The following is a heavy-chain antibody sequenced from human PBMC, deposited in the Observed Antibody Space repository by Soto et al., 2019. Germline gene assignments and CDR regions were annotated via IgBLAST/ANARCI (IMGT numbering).Heavy chain of an antibody. D-gene: IGHD5-12*01. CDR3: ARRRRDGYNTL. V-gene: IGHV3-11*05. Sequence: QVQLVESGGGLVKPGGSLRLSCAASGFTFSDYYMSWIRQAPGKGLEWASYISDSSTYTNYADSVKGRFIISRDNAKNSLYLQMTSLRAEDTAVYYCARRRRDGYNTLWGQATLVTVSS. CDR1: GFTFSDYY. J-gene: IGHJ4*02. CDR2: ISDSSTYT.